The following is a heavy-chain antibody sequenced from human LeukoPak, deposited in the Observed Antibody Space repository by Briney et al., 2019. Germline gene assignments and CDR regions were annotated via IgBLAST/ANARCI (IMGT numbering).Heavy chain of an antibody. V-gene: IGHV3-23*01. CDR3: AKWGDYDVLTGYYVSDF. CDR1: GFIFSNYA. CDR2: ISGRSNNT. J-gene: IGHJ4*02. D-gene: IGHD3-9*01. Sequence: GGSLRLSCAASGFIFSNYAMYWVRQAPGKGLEWVSAISGRSNNTYYADSVKGRFTISRDSSKNTLYLQMNSLRADDTAVYYCAKWGDYDVLTGYYVSDFWGQGTLVTVSS.